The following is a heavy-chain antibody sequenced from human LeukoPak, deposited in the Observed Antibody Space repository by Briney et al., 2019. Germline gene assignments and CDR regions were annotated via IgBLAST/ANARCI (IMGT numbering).Heavy chain of an antibody. J-gene: IGHJ4*02. CDR3: AKGRLLWFGELPDY. Sequence: PGGSLRLSCAASGFTFSSYAMSWVRQAPGKGLEWVSAISGGGGSTHYADSVKGRFTISRDNSKNTLYLQMNSLRAEDTAVYYCAKGRLLWFGELPDYWGQGTLVTVSS. V-gene: IGHV3-23*01. CDR2: ISGGGGST. CDR1: GFTFSSYA. D-gene: IGHD3-10*01.